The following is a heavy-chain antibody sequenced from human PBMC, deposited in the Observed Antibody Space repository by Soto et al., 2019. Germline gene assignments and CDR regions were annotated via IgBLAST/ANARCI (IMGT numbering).Heavy chain of an antibody. CDR2: INSDGSST. V-gene: IGHV3-74*01. D-gene: IGHD6-19*01. CDR1: GFTFSSYW. J-gene: IGHJ6*02. CDR3: ARDGRVAGTFYYYYYGMDV. Sequence: EVQLVESGGGLVQPGGSLRLSCAASGFTFSSYWMHWVRQAPGKGLVWVSRINSDGSSTSYADSVKGRFTISRDNAKNTQYLQMNSLRAEDTAVYYCARDGRVAGTFYYYYYGMDVWGQGTTVTVSS.